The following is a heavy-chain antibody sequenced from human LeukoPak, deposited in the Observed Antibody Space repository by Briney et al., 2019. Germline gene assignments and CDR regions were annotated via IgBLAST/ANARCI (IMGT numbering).Heavy chain of an antibody. CDR2: IYTSGST. Sequence: SETLSLTCAVYGGSFSSYYWSWIRQPAGKGLEWIGRIYTSGSTNYNPSLKSRVTMSVDTSKNQFSLKLSSVTAADTAVYYCAREIGGILTGYSKAMYYGMDVWGQGTTVTVSS. CDR1: GGSFSSYY. V-gene: IGHV4-4*07. CDR3: AREIGGILTGYSKAMYYGMDV. J-gene: IGHJ6*02. D-gene: IGHD3-9*01.